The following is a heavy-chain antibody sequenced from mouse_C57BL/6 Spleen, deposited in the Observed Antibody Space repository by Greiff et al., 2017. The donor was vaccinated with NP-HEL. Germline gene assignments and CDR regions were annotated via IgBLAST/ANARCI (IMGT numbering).Heavy chain of an antibody. CDR3: ARSEGYYYGSRGYYFDY. J-gene: IGHJ2*01. CDR1: GYAFSSSW. CDR2: IYPGDGDT. D-gene: IGHD1-1*01. V-gene: IGHV1-82*01. Sequence: VQLQQSGPELVKPGASVKISCKASGYAFSSSWMNWVKQRPGKGLEWIGRIYPGDGDTNYNGKFKGKATLTADKSSSTAYMQLSSLTSEDSAVYFCARSEGYYYGSRGYYFDYWGQGTTLTVSS.